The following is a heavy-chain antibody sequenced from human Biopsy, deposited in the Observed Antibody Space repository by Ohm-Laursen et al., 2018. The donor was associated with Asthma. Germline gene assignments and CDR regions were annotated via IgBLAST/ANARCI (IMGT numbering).Heavy chain of an antibody. D-gene: IGHD3-9*01. CDR2: VNTGNGDT. V-gene: IGHV1-3*04. J-gene: IGHJ3*01. CDR1: GYNFISFA. CDR3: ARTYYDFLTGQVKDVFGV. Sequence: VASVKVSCKASGYNFISFAIHWVRQAPGQRPEWMGWVNTGNGDTKYSQKFQGRVTITRDTSASTAYMELRSLRSEDTATYYCARTYYDFLTGQVKDVFGVWGQGTMVTVSS.